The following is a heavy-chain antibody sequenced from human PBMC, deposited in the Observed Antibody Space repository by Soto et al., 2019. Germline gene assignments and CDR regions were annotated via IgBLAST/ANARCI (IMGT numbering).Heavy chain of an antibody. V-gene: IGHV3-49*04. D-gene: IGHD3-10*01. J-gene: IGHJ4*02. CDR1: GFTFGDYA. CDR2: IRSKAYGGTT. CDR3: SRTTMVRGVIIKSDY. Sequence: PGGSLRPSFTVFGFTFGDYAMSWVRQGPGKGLEWVGFIRSKAYGGTTEYAASVNGRFTISSYASKTIAYLQMNSLKTEDTAMYYCSRTTMVRGVIIKSDYWGQGTLVTVSS.